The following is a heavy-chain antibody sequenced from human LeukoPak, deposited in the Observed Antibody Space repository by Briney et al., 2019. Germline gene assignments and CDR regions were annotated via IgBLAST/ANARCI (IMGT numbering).Heavy chain of an antibody. D-gene: IGHD6-19*01. Sequence: SETLSLTCTVSGGSISDYYRSWVRQPAGKGLEWIGRIHISGTTYYNPSLKSRFTMSIDTSKNQFSLKLSSVTAADTAVYYCARSSLAYSSGWYTTFDYWGQGTLVTVSS. CDR2: IHISGTT. J-gene: IGHJ4*02. CDR3: ARSSLAYSSGWYTTFDY. V-gene: IGHV4-4*07. CDR1: GGSISDYY.